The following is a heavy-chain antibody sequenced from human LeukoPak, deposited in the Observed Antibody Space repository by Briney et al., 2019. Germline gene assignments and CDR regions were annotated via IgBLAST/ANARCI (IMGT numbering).Heavy chain of an antibody. J-gene: IGHJ1*01. V-gene: IGHV4-38-2*02. CDR3: ARAERFYYDSSGYYALAEYFQH. CDR1: GYSISSGYY. Sequence: SETLSLTCTVSGYSISSGYYWGWIRQPPGKGLEWIGSIYHSGSTNYNPSLKSRVTISVDTSKNQFSLKLSSVTAADTAVYYCARAERFYYDSSGYYALAEYFQHWGQGTLVTVSS. D-gene: IGHD3-22*01. CDR2: IYHSGST.